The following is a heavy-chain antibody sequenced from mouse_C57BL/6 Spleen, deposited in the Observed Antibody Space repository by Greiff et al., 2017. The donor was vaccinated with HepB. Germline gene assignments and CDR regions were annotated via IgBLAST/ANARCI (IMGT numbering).Heavy chain of an antibody. CDR1: GYTFTSYW. CDR2: IYPGSGST. V-gene: IGHV1-55*01. CDR3: AREGAYYGSNWYFDV. J-gene: IGHJ1*03. D-gene: IGHD1-1*01. Sequence: QVQLQQPGAELVKPGASVKMSCKASGYTFTSYWITWVKQRPGQGLEWIGDIYPGSGSTNYNEKFKSKATLTVDTSSSTAYMQLSSLTSEDSAVYYCAREGAYYGSNWYFDVWGTGTTVTVSS.